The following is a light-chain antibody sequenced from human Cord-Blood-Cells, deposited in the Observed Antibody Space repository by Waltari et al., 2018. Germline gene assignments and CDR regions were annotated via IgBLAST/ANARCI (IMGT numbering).Light chain of an antibody. Sequence: DIQMTQSPSSLSASVGDRVTLTCRASQSLSSYLNWYQQKPGKAPKLLIYAASSLQSGVPSRFSGSGSGTDFTLTISSLQPEDFATYYCQQSYSTHYTFGQGTKLEIK. CDR1: QSLSSY. J-gene: IGKJ2*01. CDR2: AAS. CDR3: QQSYSTHYT. V-gene: IGKV1-39*01.